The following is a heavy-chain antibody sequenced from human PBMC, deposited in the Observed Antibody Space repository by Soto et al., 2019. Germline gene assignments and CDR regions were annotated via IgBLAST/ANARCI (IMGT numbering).Heavy chain of an antibody. CDR3: ARDPSSWGYWYLDL. CDR2: INPNSGGT. D-gene: IGHD7-27*01. V-gene: IGHV1-2*04. J-gene: IGHJ2*01. CDR1: GYSFTDYF. Sequence: QVKRVQSGAEVVKPGASVKVSCKASGYSFTDYFIHWVRQAPGQGLEWIGWINPNSGGTKYAQKFQGCVTMTRDTSVSTVYMEVDRLRSDDTAVYYCARDPSSWGYWYLDLWGRGTLVTVSS.